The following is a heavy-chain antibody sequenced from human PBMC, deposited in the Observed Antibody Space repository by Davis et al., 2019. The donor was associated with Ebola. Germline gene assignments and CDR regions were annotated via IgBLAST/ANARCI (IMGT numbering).Heavy chain of an antibody. J-gene: IGHJ6*02. V-gene: IGHV3-9*01. CDR3: VKVQWSAPYFYYGMDV. D-gene: IGHD2-8*01. Sequence: SLKISCAASGFTFNHYAMHWVRQAPGKGLEWVSGISWNSNSIGYADSVKGRFTISRDNANHSLYLQMNSLRPEDTALYYCVKVQWSAPYFYYGMDVWGQGTTVTVSS. CDR2: ISWNSNSI. CDR1: GFTFNHYA.